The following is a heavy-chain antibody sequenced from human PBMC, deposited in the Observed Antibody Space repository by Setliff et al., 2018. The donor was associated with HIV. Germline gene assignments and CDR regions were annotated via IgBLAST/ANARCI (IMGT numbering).Heavy chain of an antibody. J-gene: IGHJ1*01. D-gene: IGHD3-22*01. V-gene: IGHV4-39*07. CDR2: ISYSGST. CDR3: ASTYYYDSLHFHH. CDR1: GVSTSSSSYY. Sequence: SETLSLTCIVSGVSTSSSSYYWGWIRQPPGKGLEWIGYISYSGSTYYNPSLKSRVSISLDTSKNQFSLKLSSVTAADTAVYYCASTYYYDSLHFHHWGQGTLVTVSS.